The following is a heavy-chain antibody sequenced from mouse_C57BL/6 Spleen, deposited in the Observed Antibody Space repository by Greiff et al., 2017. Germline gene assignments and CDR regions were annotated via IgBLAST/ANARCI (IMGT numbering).Heavy chain of an antibody. CDR1: GYSIPSGYY. CDR3: ARCDYDDGDY. Sequence: ESGPGLVKPSQSLSLTCSVTGYSIPSGYYWNWIRQFPGNKLEWMGYISYDGSNNYNPSLKNRISITRDTSKNQFFLKLNSVTTEDTATYYCARCDYDDGDYWGQGTSVTVSS. D-gene: IGHD2-4*01. V-gene: IGHV3-6*01. CDR2: ISYDGSN. J-gene: IGHJ4*01.